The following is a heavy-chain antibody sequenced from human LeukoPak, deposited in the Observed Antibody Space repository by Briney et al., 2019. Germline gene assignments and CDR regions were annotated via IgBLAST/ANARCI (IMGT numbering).Heavy chain of an antibody. J-gene: IGHJ6*03. D-gene: IGHD2-2*01. V-gene: IGHV3-21*01. CDR3: ARESGSRSYYYYMDV. Sequence: GGSLRLSCAASGFPLSRSAMSWVRQAPGKGLEWVSSISSTSSYIYYADSVKGRFTISRDKDKNSVYLQMTSLRAEDTAVYYCARESGSRSYYYYMDVWGKGTTVTVSS. CDR2: ISSTSSYI. CDR1: GFPLSRSA.